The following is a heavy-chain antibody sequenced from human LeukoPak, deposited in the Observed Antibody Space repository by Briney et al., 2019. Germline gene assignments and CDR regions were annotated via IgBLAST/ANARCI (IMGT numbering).Heavy chain of an antibody. Sequence: SETLSLTCTVSGGSISSYYWSWIRQPPGRGLGWMGYIYYSGSTNYNPSLKSRVTISVDTSKNRLSVKLSSVTAADTAVYYCARCINWFDTWGQGTLVTVSS. D-gene: IGHD2-8*01. V-gene: IGHV4-59*01. CDR2: IYYSGST. J-gene: IGHJ5*02. CDR3: ARCINWFDT. CDR1: GGSISSYY.